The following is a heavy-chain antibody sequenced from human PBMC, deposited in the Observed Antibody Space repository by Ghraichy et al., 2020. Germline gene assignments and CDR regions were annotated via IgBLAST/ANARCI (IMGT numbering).Heavy chain of an antibody. D-gene: IGHD3-3*01. CDR3: ARVIGLWSGNSLYYYYGMDV. CDR1: GGSISSSNW. V-gene: IGHV4-4*02. J-gene: IGHJ6*02. CDR2: IYHSGST. Sequence: SETLSLTCAVSGGSISSSNWWSWVRQPPGKGLEWIGEIYHSGSTNYNPSLKSRVTISVDKSKNQFSLKLSSVTAADTAVYYCARVIGLWSGNSLYYYYGMDVWGQGTMVTVSS.